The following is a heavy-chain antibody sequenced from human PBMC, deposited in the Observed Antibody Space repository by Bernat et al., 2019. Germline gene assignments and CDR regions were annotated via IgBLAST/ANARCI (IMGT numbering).Heavy chain of an antibody. CDR1: GFTFSNAW. CDR2: IKSKTDGGTT. V-gene: IGHV3-15*01. CDR3: AKRGLGAAAGLIYDY. D-gene: IGHD6-13*01. Sequence: EVQLVESGGGLVKPGGSLRLSCAASGFTFSNAWMSWVRQAPGKGLEWVGRIKSKTDGGTTDYAAPVKGRFTISRDDSKNTLYLQMNSLRAEDTAVYYCAKRGLGAAAGLIYDYWGQGTLVTVSS. J-gene: IGHJ4*02.